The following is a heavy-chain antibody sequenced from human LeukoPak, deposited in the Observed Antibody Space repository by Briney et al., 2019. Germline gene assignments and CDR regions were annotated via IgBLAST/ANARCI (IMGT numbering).Heavy chain of an antibody. CDR1: GGTFSSYA. D-gene: IGHD2-2*01. Sequence: SVKVSCKASGGTFSSYAISRVRQAPGQGLEWMGGIIPIFGTANYAQKFQGRVTITTDESTSTAYMELSSLRSEDTAVYYCARDRLPSYQLESPFDPWGQGTLFTVSS. J-gene: IGHJ5*02. V-gene: IGHV1-69*05. CDR3: ARDRLPSYQLESPFDP. CDR2: IIPIFGTA.